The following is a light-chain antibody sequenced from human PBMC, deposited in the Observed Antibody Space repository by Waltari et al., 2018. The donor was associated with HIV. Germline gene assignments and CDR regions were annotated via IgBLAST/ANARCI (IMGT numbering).Light chain of an antibody. CDR2: EDT. CDR1: SSDIGTYNV. J-gene: IGLJ1*01. V-gene: IGLV2-23*02. Sequence: QSALTQPASVSGSPGQSITISCTGTSSDIGTYNVVSWFQPHPGKAPKLMIYEDTKRPPGVSDRFSGSKSGNTASLTISGLQGEDEADYYCCSYASSTTFEVFGTGTKVTVL. CDR3: CSYASSTTFEV.